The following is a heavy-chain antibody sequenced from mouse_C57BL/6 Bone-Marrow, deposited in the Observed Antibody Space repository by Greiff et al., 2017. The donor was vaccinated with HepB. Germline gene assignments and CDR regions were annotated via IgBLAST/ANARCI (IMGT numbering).Heavy chain of an antibody. CDR3: ARSFDYDGSMDY. V-gene: IGHV5-17*01. CDR2: ISSGSSTI. Sequence: DVQLVESGGGLVKPGGSLKLSCAASGFTFSDYGMHWVRQAPEKGLEWVAYISSGSSTIYYADTVKGRFTISRDNAKNTLFLQMTSLRSEDTAMYYCARSFDYDGSMDYWGQGTSVTVSS. D-gene: IGHD1-2*01. CDR1: GFTFSDYG. J-gene: IGHJ4*01.